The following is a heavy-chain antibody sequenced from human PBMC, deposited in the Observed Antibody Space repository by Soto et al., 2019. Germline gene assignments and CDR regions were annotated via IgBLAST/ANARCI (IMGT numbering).Heavy chain of an antibody. J-gene: IGHJ6*03. D-gene: IGHD2-8*02. V-gene: IGHV3-48*01. CDR3: ASQSLVPGPMDV. CDR1: EFTFSSYS. CDR2: ISSDSGTT. Sequence: GGSLRLSCAASEFTFSSYSMNWVRQAPGKGLEWVSYISSDSGTTYYADSAKGRFTISRDNAKNSLYLQMSSLRAEDTAVYYCASQSLVPGPMDVWGRGTTVTVSS.